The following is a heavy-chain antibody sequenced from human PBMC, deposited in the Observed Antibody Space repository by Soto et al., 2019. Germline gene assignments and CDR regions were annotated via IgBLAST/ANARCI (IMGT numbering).Heavy chain of an antibody. D-gene: IGHD3-16*01. CDR1: GGSISSYY. J-gene: IGHJ4*02. V-gene: IGHV4-59*06. Sequence: SETLSLTCTVSGGSISSYYWSWIRQPPGKGLEWIGYIYHSGSTYYNPSLKSRVTISVDTSKNQFSLKLSSVTAADTAVYYCARLSNPWGNSVMDYWGQGTLVTVSS. CDR2: IYHSGST. CDR3: ARLSNPWGNSVMDY.